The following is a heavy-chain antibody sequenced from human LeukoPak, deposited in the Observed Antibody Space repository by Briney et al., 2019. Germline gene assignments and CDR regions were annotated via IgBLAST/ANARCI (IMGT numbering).Heavy chain of an antibody. CDR3: AKDRGRYSDCSGHYWGYYFDS. J-gene: IGHJ4*02. Sequence: GGSLRLSCAASGFTFSTYVVNWVRQAPGKGLEWVSTISGSGGSTYYADSVKGRFTISRDNSKNTLYLQMSSLRVEDTAVYYCAKDRGRYSDCSGHYWGYYFDSWGQGILVTAST. D-gene: IGHD3-22*01. V-gene: IGHV3-23*01. CDR1: GFTFSTYV. CDR2: ISGSGGST.